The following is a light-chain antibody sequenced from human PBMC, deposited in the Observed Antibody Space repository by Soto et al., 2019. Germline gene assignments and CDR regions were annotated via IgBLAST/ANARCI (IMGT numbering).Light chain of an antibody. V-gene: IGLV4-60*02. CDR3: ETWDSNTHV. Sequence: QLVLTQSSSASASLGSSVKLTCTLSSGHSSYIIAWHQQQPGKAPRYLMKLEGRGNYNKGSGVPDRFSGSSSGADRYLTISYLQFEDEADYYCETWDSNTHVFGTGTKVTVL. CDR2: LEGRGNY. J-gene: IGLJ1*01. CDR1: SGHSSYI.